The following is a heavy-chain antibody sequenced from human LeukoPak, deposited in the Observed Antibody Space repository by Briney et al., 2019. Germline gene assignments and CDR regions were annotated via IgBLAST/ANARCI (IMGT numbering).Heavy chain of an antibody. J-gene: IGHJ6*02. CDR3: AKDTVQFEWFDYYYGMDV. V-gene: IGHV3-23*01. D-gene: IGHD3-3*01. Sequence: GGSLRLSCAASGFTFSSYAMSWVRQAPGKGLEWVSAISGSGGSTYYADSVKGRFTISRDNSKNTLYLQMNSLRAEDTAVYYCAKDTVQFEWFDYYYGMDVWGQGTTVTVSS. CDR1: GFTFSSYA. CDR2: ISGSGGST.